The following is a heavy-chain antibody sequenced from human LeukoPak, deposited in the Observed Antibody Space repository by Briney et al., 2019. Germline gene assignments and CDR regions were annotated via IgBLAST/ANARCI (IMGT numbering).Heavy chain of an antibody. V-gene: IGHV3-64*01. CDR1: GFTFSSYA. Sequence: GGSLRLSCAASGFTFSSYAMHWVRQAPGKGLEYVSAISSNGGSTYYANSVKGRFTISRDNSKNTLYLQMGSLRAEDMAVYYCARDLAVPGRRAIYYMDVWGKGTTVTVSS. D-gene: IGHD2-2*01. CDR2: ISSNGGST. J-gene: IGHJ6*03. CDR3: ARDLAVPGRRAIYYMDV.